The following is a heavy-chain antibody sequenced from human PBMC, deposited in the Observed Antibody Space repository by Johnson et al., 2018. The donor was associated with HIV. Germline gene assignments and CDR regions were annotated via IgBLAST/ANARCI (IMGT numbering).Heavy chain of an antibody. CDR3: AKGQVVVAATSAFDI. V-gene: IGHV3-30*04. CDR2: ISYDGSNK. J-gene: IGHJ3*02. D-gene: IGHD2-15*01. CDR1: EFTFSNYA. Sequence: QVQLVESGGGLVQPGRSLKLSCAASEFTFSNYAMHWVRQAPGKGLEWVAVISYDGSNKYYADSVKGRFTISRDNSKNTLYVQMNSLRGEDTAVYYCAKGQVVVAATSAFDIWGQGTMVTVSS.